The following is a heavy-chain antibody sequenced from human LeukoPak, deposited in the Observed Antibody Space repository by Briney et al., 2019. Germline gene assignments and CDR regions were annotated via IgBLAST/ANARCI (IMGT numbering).Heavy chain of an antibody. D-gene: IGHD3-10*01. V-gene: IGHV4-61*02. Sequence: SQTLSLTCTVSGGSISSGSYYWSWIRQPAGKGLEWIGRIYTSGSTNYNPSLKSRVTISVDTSKNQFSLKLSSVTAADTAVYYCARRFRSQGYYYYMDVWGKGTTVTISS. CDR2: IYTSGST. J-gene: IGHJ6*03. CDR3: ARRFRSQGYYYYMDV. CDR1: GGSISSGSYY.